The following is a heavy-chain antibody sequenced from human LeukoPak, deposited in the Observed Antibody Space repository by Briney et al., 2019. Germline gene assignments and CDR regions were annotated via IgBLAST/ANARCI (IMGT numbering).Heavy chain of an antibody. J-gene: IGHJ4*02. V-gene: IGHV3-66*01. D-gene: IGHD2/OR15-2a*01. Sequence: GGSLRLSCAASGFTVSSNYMSWVRQAPGKGLEWVSLIYSGDITYYADSAKGRFTISRDNSKNTLYLQMNSLRAEDTAVYYCARDRNFYASYYFDYWGQGTLVTVSS. CDR2: IYSGDIT. CDR1: GFTVSSNY. CDR3: ARDRNFYASYYFDY.